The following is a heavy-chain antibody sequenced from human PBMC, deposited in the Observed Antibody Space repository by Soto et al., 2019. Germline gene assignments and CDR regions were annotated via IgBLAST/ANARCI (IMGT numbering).Heavy chain of an antibody. CDR3: ARDGQGLAPYALDV. V-gene: IGHV3-33*01. J-gene: IGHJ6*02. Sequence: QVQLVESGGGVAQPGRSLRLSCTVSGFTFSGHAMHWVRQAPGKGLEWVTQIWYDGSNKYYAESVKGRFTISRDNSKNTRYLQMNSLRVEDTAVYYCARDGQGLAPYALDVWGQGTSVTVSS. CDR1: GFTFSGHA. D-gene: IGHD6-19*01. CDR2: IWYDGSNK.